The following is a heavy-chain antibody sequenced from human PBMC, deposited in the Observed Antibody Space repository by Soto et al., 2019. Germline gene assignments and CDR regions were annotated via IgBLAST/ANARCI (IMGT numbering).Heavy chain of an antibody. CDR2: ISYGGSI. Sequence: QVQLQESGPGLVKPSETLFLTCTVSGASISSDYWCWVRQPPGQGLEWSGFISYGGSINYNPSLGCRTAISVDTSNHQCSLKLTSVTAADTAVYYCARHWDWGSLAYWGQGTLVTVSS. CDR1: GASISSDY. CDR3: ARHWDWGSLAY. V-gene: IGHV4-59*08. D-gene: IGHD3-16*01. J-gene: IGHJ4*02.